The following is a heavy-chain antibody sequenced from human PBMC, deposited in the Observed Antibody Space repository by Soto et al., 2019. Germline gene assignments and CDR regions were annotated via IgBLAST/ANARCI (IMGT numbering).Heavy chain of an antibody. CDR3: AKDRRKVVVAAPFDY. V-gene: IGHV3-30*18. J-gene: IGHJ4*02. D-gene: IGHD2-15*01. Sequence: QVQLVESGGGVVQPGRSLRLSCAASGFTFSSYGMNWVRQAPGKGLEWVAVISYDGSNKYYADSVKGRFTISRDNSKNTLYLQMNSLSAEDTAVYYCAKDRRKVVVAAPFDYWGQGTLVTVSS. CDR2: ISYDGSNK. CDR1: GFTFSSYG.